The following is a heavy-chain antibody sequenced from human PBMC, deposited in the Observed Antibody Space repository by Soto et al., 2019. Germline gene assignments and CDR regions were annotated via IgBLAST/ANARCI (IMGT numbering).Heavy chain of an antibody. V-gene: IGHV3-20*04. J-gene: IGHJ4*02. CDR3: ARAPYSGYENAYYFDY. CDR2: INWNGGST. D-gene: IGHD5-12*01. Sequence: GGSLRLSCAASGFTFDDYGMSWVRQAPGKGLEWVSGINWNGGSTGYADSVKGRFTISRDNAKNSLYLQMNSLRAEDTALYYCARAPYSGYENAYYFDYWGQGTLVTVSS. CDR1: GFTFDDYG.